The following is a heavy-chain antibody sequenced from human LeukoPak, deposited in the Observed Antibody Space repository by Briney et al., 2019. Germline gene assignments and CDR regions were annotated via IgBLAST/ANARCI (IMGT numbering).Heavy chain of an antibody. CDR3: AREGNQKGDVLDF. J-gene: IGHJ3*01. CDR2: IIPTFGAS. V-gene: IGHV1-69*06. CDR1: GGPLNNYA. Sequence: ASVRVSCKASGGPLNNYAIAWVRQAPGQGLEWMGRIIPTFGASNYAQRLQRRVTITADKSTSTAYLELKSLLSEDTAMYYCAREGNQKGDVLDFWGQGTLVIVSS.